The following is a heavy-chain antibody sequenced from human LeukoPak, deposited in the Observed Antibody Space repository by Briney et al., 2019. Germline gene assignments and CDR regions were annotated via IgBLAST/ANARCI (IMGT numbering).Heavy chain of an antibody. Sequence: ASVKVSCKASGYTFTGYYMHWVRQAPGQGLEWMGWINPNSGGTNYAQKFQGRVTMTRDTSISTAYMELSRLRSDDTAVYYCARVAAAGPSYYSYMDVWGKGTTVTVSS. CDR2: INPNSGGT. J-gene: IGHJ6*03. CDR1: GYTFTGYY. D-gene: IGHD6-13*01. CDR3: ARVAAAGPSYYSYMDV. V-gene: IGHV1-2*02.